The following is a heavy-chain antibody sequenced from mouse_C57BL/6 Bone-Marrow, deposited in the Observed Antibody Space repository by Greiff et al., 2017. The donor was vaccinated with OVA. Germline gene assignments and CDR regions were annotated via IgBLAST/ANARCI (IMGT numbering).Heavy chain of an antibody. CDR1: GYTFTGYY. D-gene: IGHD3-2*02. CDR3: ARRGAQATHFDY. CDR2: IYPGSGNT. J-gene: IGHJ2*01. V-gene: IGHV1-76*01. Sequence: VQLQQSGAELVRPGASVKLSCKASGYTFTGYYINWVKQRPGQGLEWIAKIYPGSGNTYYNEKFKGKATLTADKSSSTAYMQLSSLTSEDSAVYFCARRGAQATHFDYWGQGTTLTVSA.